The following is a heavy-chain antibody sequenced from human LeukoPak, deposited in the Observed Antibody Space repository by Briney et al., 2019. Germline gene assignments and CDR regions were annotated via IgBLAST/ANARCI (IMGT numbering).Heavy chain of an antibody. V-gene: IGHV3-30*02. J-gene: IGHJ3*02. CDR1: GFTFSSYG. Sequence: PGGSLRLSCAASGFTFSSYGMHWVRQAPGKGLEWVAFIRYDGSNKYYADSVKGRFTISRDNSKNTLYLQMNSLRAEDTAVYYCAKDTTYYYDSSGYYYEAAKVTPGDAFDIWGQGTMVTVSS. CDR3: AKDTTYYYDSSGYYYEAAKVTPGDAFDI. D-gene: IGHD3-22*01. CDR2: IRYDGSNK.